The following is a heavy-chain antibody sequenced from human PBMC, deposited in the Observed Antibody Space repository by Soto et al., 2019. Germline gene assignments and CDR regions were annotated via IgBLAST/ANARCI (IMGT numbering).Heavy chain of an antibody. CDR1: GYTFTAYY. CDR3: ARDRPPDY. Sequence: QVQLVQSGAEVKKPGASVKVSCQASGYTFTAYYVHWVRQAPGQGLEWMGWINPNTGGTTYAQKFQGRVTMTGDTSISTAYMELSSLRSDDTALYYCARDRPPDYWGQGTLVTVSS. J-gene: IGHJ4*02. V-gene: IGHV1-2*02. CDR2: INPNTGGT.